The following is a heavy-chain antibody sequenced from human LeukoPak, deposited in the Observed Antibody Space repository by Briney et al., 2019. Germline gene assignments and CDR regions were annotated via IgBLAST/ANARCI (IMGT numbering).Heavy chain of an antibody. V-gene: IGHV3-7*01. J-gene: IGHJ4*02. CDR1: GFTFSRYW. D-gene: IGHD3-10*01. Sequence: PGGSLRLSCAASGFTFSRYWMSWVRQAPGKGLEWVADIKEDGSEKYYVDSVKGRFTISRDNAKNSLFLQMISLRAEDTAVYYCAKDIGRFGELYYFDYWGQGTLVTVSS. CDR3: AKDIGRFGELYYFDY. CDR2: IKEDGSEK.